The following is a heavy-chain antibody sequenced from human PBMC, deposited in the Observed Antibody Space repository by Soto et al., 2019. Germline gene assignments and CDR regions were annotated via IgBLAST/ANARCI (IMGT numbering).Heavy chain of an antibody. J-gene: IGHJ6*02. V-gene: IGHV3-48*03. CDR2: ISSSGSTI. CDR1: GFTFSSYE. Sequence: RRLSCAASGFTFSSYEMNWVRQAPGKGLEWVSYISSSGSTIYYADSVKGRFTISRDNAKNSLYLQMNSLRAEDTAVYYCERTVESYYYGMDVWGQGTTVTVSS. D-gene: IGHD4-4*01. CDR3: ERTVESYYYGMDV.